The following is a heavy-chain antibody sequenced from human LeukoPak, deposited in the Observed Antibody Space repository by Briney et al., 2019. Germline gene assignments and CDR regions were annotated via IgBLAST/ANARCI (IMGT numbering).Heavy chain of an antibody. D-gene: IGHD6-13*01. V-gene: IGHV4-38-2*02. Sequence: SETLSLTCTVSGYSISSGYYWGWIRQPPGKGLEWIGSIYHSGSTYYNPSLKSRVTMSVDTSKNQFSLKLSSVTAADTAVYYCAREWVSYDAFDIWGQGTMVTVSS. J-gene: IGHJ3*02. CDR3: AREWVSYDAFDI. CDR1: GYSISSGYY. CDR2: IYHSGST.